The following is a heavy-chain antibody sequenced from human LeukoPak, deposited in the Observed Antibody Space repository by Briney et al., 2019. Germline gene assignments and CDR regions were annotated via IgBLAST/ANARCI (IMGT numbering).Heavy chain of an antibody. Sequence: ASVKVSSKASGYAFTGYYLHWVRQAPGQGLEWMGWINPNSGGTNYAQKFQGGVTMTRDTAISTVYMELSRLRSDDTAVYYCVRGSLVRVGPIEPYVYWGQGTLVTVSS. D-gene: IGHD2-15*01. CDR1: GYAFTGYY. J-gene: IGHJ4*02. V-gene: IGHV1-2*02. CDR2: INPNSGGT. CDR3: VRGSLVRVGPIEPYVY.